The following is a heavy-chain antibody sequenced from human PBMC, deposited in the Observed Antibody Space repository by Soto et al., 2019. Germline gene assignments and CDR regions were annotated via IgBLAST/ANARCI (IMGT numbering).Heavy chain of an antibody. CDR2: IYYSGST. V-gene: IGHV4-31*03. D-gene: IGHD3-3*01. J-gene: IGHJ6*03. CDR1: GGSISSGDYY. Sequence: SETLSLTCTVSGGSISSGDYYWSWIRQHPGKGLEWIGYIYYSGSTYYNPSLKSRVTISVDTSKNQFSLKLSSVTAADTAVYYCARDGRYDFWSGYLPMDVWGKGTTVTVS. CDR3: ARDGRYDFWSGYLPMDV.